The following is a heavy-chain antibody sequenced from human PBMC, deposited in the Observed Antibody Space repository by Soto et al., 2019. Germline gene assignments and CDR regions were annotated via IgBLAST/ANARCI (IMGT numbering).Heavy chain of an antibody. CDR3: ARDHYYDSSGNYWYFDL. CDR1: GGTFSSYA. J-gene: IGHJ2*01. D-gene: IGHD3-22*01. CDR2: IIPIFGTA. Sequence: SVKVPCKASGGTFSSYAISWVRQAPGQGLEWMGGIIPIFGTANYAQKFQGRVTITADESTSTAYMELSSLRSEDTAVYYCARDHYYDSSGNYWYFDLWGRGTLVTVSS. V-gene: IGHV1-69*01.